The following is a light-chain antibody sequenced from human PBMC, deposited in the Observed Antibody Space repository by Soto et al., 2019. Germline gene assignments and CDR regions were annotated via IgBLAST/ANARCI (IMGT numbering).Light chain of an antibody. CDR2: AAS. V-gene: IGKV1-12*01. J-gene: IGKJ5*01. Sequence: DIQMTQSPSSVSASVGDRVTITCRASQGISSWLAWYQQKPGKAPKLLIYAASSLQSGVPSRFSGSGSGTDFTLTISRLEPEDFAVYYCQQYSSSPPSSTFGQGTRLEIK. CDR3: QQYSSSPPSST. CDR1: QGISSW.